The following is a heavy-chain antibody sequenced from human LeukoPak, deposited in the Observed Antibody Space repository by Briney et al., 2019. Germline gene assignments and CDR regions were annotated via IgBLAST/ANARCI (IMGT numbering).Heavy chain of an antibody. CDR2: IYHSGST. V-gene: IGHV4-4*02. Sequence: PSETLSLTCEVSGVSISSGNWWSWVRQPPGKGLEWIGQIYHSGSTNYNPPLKSRVTISVDTSKNHFSLRLSSVTAADTAVYYCARENDSGYSLNYWGQGTLVTVSS. J-gene: IGHJ4*02. D-gene: IGHD3-22*01. CDR3: ARENDSGYSLNY. CDR1: GVSISSGNW.